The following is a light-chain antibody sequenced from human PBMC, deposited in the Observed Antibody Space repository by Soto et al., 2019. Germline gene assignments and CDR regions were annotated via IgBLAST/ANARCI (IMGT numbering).Light chain of an antibody. Sequence: DIVMTQSPDSLAVSLGERATINCKSSQSVLYSSNNKNSLAWYQQRPGQPPKLLIYWASIRESGVPDRFSGSGSGTDFTLTISSLQAEDVAVYYCQQYHSIPSFGPGTKVDIK. CDR1: QSVLYSSNNKNS. J-gene: IGKJ3*01. CDR2: WAS. V-gene: IGKV4-1*01. CDR3: QQYHSIPS.